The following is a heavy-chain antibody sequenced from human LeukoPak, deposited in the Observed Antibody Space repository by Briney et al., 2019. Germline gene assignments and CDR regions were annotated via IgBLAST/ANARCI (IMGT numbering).Heavy chain of an antibody. D-gene: IGHD3-22*01. CDR2: IYSNGNT. CDR1: GFTVSNNY. CDR3: ARAGGYYYDSSGYYYAEEYYFDY. V-gene: IGHV3-66*01. Sequence: PGGSLRLSCAVSGFTVSNNYMSWVRQAPGKGLEWVSVIYSNGNTYFADSVKGRFTISRDNSKNTLYLQMNSLRAEDTAVYYCARAGGYYYDSSGYYYAEEYYFDYWGQGTLVTVSS. J-gene: IGHJ4*02.